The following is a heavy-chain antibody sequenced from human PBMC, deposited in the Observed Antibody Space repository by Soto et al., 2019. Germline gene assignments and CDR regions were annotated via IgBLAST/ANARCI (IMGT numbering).Heavy chain of an antibody. CDR3: ARDVADFWSGHEGMDV. CDR1: GGSISNGGYY. J-gene: IGHJ6*02. CDR2: IYYSGST. V-gene: IGHV4-31*03. Sequence: SETLSLTCTVSGGSISNGGYYWTWIRQHPGKGLEWIGYIYYSGSTYYNPSLKSRVTISVDTSKNQFSLKLTSVTAADTAVYYCARDVADFWSGHEGMDVWGQGTTVTVSS. D-gene: IGHD3-3*01.